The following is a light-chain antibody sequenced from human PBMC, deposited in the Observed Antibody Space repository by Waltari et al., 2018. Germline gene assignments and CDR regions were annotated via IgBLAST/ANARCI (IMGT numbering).Light chain of an antibody. CDR1: QNVGRF. CDR3: QQSDGIPFT. CDR2: RTS. J-gene: IGKJ2*01. Sequence: DIQMTQSPSSLSASVGDTVTITCRASQNVGRFLNWYQQRPGGAPKLLLFRTSDLQGGVPSRFSGSGSGTDFALTIDSLQPEDFATYYCQQSDGIPFTFGQGTKLEVK. V-gene: IGKV1-39*01.